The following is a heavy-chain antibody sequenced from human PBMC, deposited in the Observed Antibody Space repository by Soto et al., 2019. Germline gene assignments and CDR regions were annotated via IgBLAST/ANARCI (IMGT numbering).Heavy chain of an antibody. CDR2: IIPIFGTA. V-gene: IGHV1-69*01. J-gene: IGHJ4*02. CDR1: GGTFSRHA. CDR3: ARGWGYDSNDYYYAY. D-gene: IGHD3-22*01. Sequence: QVPLVQSGAEVRKPGSSVKVSCKASGGTFSRHAISWVRQAPGQGLEWMGVIIPIFGTANHAQKFQGRVTIIADEATSTVYMELSRLRSEDTAMYYCARGWGYDSNDYYYAYWGQGTLVIVSS.